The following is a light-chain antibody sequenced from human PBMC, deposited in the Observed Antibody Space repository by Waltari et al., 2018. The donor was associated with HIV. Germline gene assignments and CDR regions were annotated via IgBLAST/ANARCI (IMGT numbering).Light chain of an antibody. J-gene: IGLJ3*02. V-gene: IGLV2-11*01. CDR1: SSDVGDYNY. Sequence: QSALTQPRSVSGSPGQSVTISCTGTSSDVGDYNYVSWYQQHPGKAPKLMIFDVNKPPSGVPDRFSGSKSGNTASLTISGLQAEDEADYYGCSYADKYTWVFGGGTKLTVL. CDR3: CSYADKYTWV. CDR2: DVN.